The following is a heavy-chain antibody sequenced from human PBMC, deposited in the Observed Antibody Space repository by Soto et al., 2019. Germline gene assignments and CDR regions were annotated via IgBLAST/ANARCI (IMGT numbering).Heavy chain of an antibody. CDR2: FYYSGST. J-gene: IGHJ4*02. Sequence: QVQLQESGPGLAKPSETLSLTCTVSGGSISTYYWSWIRQPPGKGLEWIGYFYYSGSTNYNPSLKSRVTISVDTTKNRCSLKPSSVTAADTAVYYCARGGWRHIDYWGQGTLVTVSS. V-gene: IGHV4-59*08. CDR3: ARGGWRHIDY. CDR1: GGSISTYY. D-gene: IGHD3-3*01.